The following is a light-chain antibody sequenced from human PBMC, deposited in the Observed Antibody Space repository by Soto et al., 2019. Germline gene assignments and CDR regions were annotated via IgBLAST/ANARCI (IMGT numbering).Light chain of an antibody. CDR2: EVS. V-gene: IGLV2-14*01. CDR1: SSDVGGYNY. CDR3: SSYTSSRTLV. J-gene: IGLJ1*01. Sequence: QSPLTQPASVSGSPGQSITISCTGTSSDVGGYNYVSWYQQHPGKAPKLMIYEVSNRPSGVSNRFSGSKSGNTASLTISGLQAEDEADYYCSSYTSSRTLVFGTGTKLTVL.